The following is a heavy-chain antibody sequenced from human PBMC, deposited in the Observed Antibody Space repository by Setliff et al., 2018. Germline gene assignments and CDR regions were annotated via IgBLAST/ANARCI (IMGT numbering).Heavy chain of an antibody. J-gene: IGHJ3*01. D-gene: IGHD3-10*01. Sequence: SETLSLTCTVCGGSFSDHFWSWIRQPPGKGLEWIGEINHSGSTNYNPSLKSRVTISVDASENQFSLKLTSVTAADTAVYFCARVPHIWFGDLVTFDDAFDVWGQGTMVTVSS. CDR3: ARVPHIWFGDLVTFDDAFDV. V-gene: IGHV4-34*01. CDR1: GGSFSDHF. CDR2: INHSGST.